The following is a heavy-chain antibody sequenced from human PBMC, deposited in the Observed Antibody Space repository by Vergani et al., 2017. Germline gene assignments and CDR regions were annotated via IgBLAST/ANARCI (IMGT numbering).Heavy chain of an antibody. J-gene: IGHJ3*02. Sequence: QVQLQESGPGLVKPSETLSLTCAVSGGSISSGGYYWSWIRQHPGKGLEWIGYIYYSGSTYYNPSLKSRVTISVDTSKNQFSLKLSSVTAADTAVYYCARDISGSHWGAFDIWGQGTMVTVSS. CDR3: ARDISGSHWGAFDI. V-gene: IGHV4-31*11. D-gene: IGHD1-26*01. CDR2: IYYSGST. CDR1: GGSISSGGYY.